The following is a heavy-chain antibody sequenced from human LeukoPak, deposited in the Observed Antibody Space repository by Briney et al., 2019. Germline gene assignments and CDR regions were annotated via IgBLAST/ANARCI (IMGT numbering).Heavy chain of an antibody. CDR2: ISSSGTTI. CDR3: VRARFTTFVYY. J-gene: IGHJ4*02. Sequence: GGSLRLSCAASGFTFSSYEMNCVRQAPGKGLEWVSYISSSGTTIYYADSVKGRFTISRDNAKNSLSLQMNNLSVDDTAVYYCVRARFTTFVYYWGQGTLVTVSS. CDR1: GFTFSSYE. V-gene: IGHV3-48*03. D-gene: IGHD1-1*01.